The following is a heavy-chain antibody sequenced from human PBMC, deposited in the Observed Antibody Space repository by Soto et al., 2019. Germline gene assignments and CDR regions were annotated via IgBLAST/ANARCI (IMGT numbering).Heavy chain of an antibody. CDR3: ARLSVDTAMVDAFDI. Sequence: SETLCLTWAVYGGSFSGYYWSWIRQPPGKGLEWIGEINHSGSTNYNPSLKSRVTISVDTSKNQFSLKLSSVTAADTAVYYCARLSVDTAMVDAFDIWGQGTMVT. CDR1: GGSFSGYY. J-gene: IGHJ3*02. D-gene: IGHD5-18*01. CDR2: INHSGST. V-gene: IGHV4-34*01.